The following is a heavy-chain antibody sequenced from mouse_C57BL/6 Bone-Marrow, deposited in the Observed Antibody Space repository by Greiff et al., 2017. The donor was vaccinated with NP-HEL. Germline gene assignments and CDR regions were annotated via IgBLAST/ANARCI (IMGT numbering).Heavy chain of an antibody. CDR3: ARVDGYDWYFEV. D-gene: IGHD2-2*01. J-gene: IGHJ1*03. CDR1: GFTFSSYA. V-gene: IGHV5-4*01. CDR2: ISDGGSYT. Sequence: EVQVVESGGGLVKPGGSLKLSCAASGFTFSSYAMSWVRQTPEKRLEWVATISDGGSYTYYPDNVKGRFTISRDNAKNNLYLQMSHLKSEDTAMYYCARVDGYDWYFEVWGTGTTVTVSS.